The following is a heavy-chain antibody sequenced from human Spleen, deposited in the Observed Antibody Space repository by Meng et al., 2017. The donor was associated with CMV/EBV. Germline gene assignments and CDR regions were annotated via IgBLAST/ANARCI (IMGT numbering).Heavy chain of an antibody. CDR1: GFTFSAYA. CDR3: AKYQLPSGRISGGPFDY. CDR2: ISVSDDDT. V-gene: IGHV3-23*01. Sequence: GESLKISCAASGFTFSAYAMSWVRHVPGKGLEWVSGISVSDDDTYYADSVKGRFTMSRDKSKNTVYLQMNSLRAEDTAVYYCAKYQLPSGRISGGPFDYWGQGTLVTVS. D-gene: IGHD2-2*01. J-gene: IGHJ4*02.